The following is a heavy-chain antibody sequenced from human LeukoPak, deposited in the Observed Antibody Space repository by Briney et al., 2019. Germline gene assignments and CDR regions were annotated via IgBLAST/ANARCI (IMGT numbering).Heavy chain of an antibody. Sequence: GGSLRLSCAASGFTLSSYAMNWVRQAPGKGLEWVSSISSSSYIYYADSVKGRFTISRDNAKNSLYLQMNSLRAEDTAVYYCARDIRAHYYGSGRNSFDPWGQGTLVTVSS. CDR1: GFTLSSYA. V-gene: IGHV3-21*01. J-gene: IGHJ5*02. CDR3: ARDIRAHYYGSGRNSFDP. D-gene: IGHD3-10*01. CDR2: ISSSSYI.